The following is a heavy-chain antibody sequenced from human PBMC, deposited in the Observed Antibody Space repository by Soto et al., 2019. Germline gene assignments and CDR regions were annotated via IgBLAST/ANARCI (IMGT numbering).Heavy chain of an antibody. D-gene: IGHD3-9*01. CDR2: ASYSGST. CDR1: EASMSHFY. J-gene: IGHJ3*02. V-gene: IGHV4-59*01. Sequence: QVQLQESGPGLVKPSETLSLTCTVSEASMSHFYWSWIRQSPGKGLEWLGYASYSGSTNYNPSLNIPFTISVDSSNPQFSLNLSSVTAAATAMYFSAASSYAILTVHFAFDIWCHGTMVIVSS. CDR3: AASSYAILTVHFAFDI.